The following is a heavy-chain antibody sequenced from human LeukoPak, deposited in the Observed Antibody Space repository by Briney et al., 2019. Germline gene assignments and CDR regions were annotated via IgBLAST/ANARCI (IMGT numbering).Heavy chain of an antibody. CDR3: AKDGFGSGTYIAY. Sequence: GGSLRLSCAASGFTFSTYAMSWVRQAPGKGLEWVSTISGSGNSTYYADSVKGRFTISRDNSKNTLYLRMDSLRAEDTAVYYCAKDGFGSGTYIAYWGQGTLVTVSS. V-gene: IGHV3-23*01. D-gene: IGHD3-10*01. CDR2: ISGSGNST. CDR1: GFTFSTYA. J-gene: IGHJ4*02.